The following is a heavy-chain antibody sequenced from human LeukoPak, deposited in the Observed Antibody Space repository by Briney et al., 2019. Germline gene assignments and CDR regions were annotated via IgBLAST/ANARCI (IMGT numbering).Heavy chain of an antibody. J-gene: IGHJ6*02. CDR1: GGSISSSSYY. V-gene: IGHV4-39*01. CDR2: IYYSGST. CDR3: ARGPYYYGSGSYYFHYYYGMDV. Sequence: SETLSLTCTVSGGSISSSSYYWGWIRQPPGKGLEWIGSIYYSGSTYYNPSLKSRVTISEDTSKNQFSLKLSSVTAADTAVYYCARGPYYYGSGSYYFHYYYGMDVWGQGTTVTVSS. D-gene: IGHD3-10*01.